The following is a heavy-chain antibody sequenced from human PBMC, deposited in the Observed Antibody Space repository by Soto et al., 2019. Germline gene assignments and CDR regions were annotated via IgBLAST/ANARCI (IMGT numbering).Heavy chain of an antibody. CDR1: GFTFSNAW. CDR2: IKSKTDGGTT. CDR3: TTGGYDFWSGYYTLGHYFDY. J-gene: IGHJ4*02. D-gene: IGHD3-3*01. V-gene: IGHV3-15*07. Sequence: GGSLRLSCAASGFTFSNAWMNWVRQAPGKGLEWVGRIKSKTDGGTTDYAAPVKGRFTISRDDSKNTLYLQMNSLKTEDTAVYYCTTGGYDFWSGYYTLGHYFDYWGQGTLVTVSS.